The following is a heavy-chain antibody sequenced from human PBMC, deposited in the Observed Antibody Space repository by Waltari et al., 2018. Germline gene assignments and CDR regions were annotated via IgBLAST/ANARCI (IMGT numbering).Heavy chain of an antibody. CDR1: GGTFSSYA. D-gene: IGHD1-26*01. CDR2: IIPIFGTA. V-gene: IGHV1-69*13. CDR3: ARGGWELLEDAFDI. J-gene: IGHJ3*02. Sequence: QVQLVQSGAEVKKPGASVKVSCKASGGTFSSYAISWGRQAPGKGLEWMGRIIPIFGTANSAQKFQGRVTITADKSTSTAYMELSSLRSEDTAVYYCARGGWELLEDAFDIWGQGTMVTVSS.